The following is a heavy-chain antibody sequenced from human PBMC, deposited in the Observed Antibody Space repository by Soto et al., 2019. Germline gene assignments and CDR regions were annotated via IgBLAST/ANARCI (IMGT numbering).Heavy chain of an antibody. CDR3: AKDARYSSSGAIYYYYGMDV. CDR2: ISTSGGST. J-gene: IGHJ6*02. D-gene: IGHD3-10*01. Sequence: GGSLRLSCAASGFDFSTYAMNWVRQAPGKGLEWVSAISTSGGSTFTTDSVKGRFTISRDNSNNTLFLQMNSLRVEDTAVYYCAKDARYSSSGAIYYYYGMDVWGQGTTVTVSS. V-gene: IGHV3-23*01. CDR1: GFDFSTYA.